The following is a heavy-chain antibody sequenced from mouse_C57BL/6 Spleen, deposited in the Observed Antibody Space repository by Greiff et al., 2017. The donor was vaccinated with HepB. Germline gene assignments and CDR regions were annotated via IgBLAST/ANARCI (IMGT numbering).Heavy chain of an antibody. Sequence: VQLQQSGPGLVQPSQSLSITCTVSGFSLTSYGVHWVRQSPGKGLEWLGVIWRGGSTDYNAAFMSRLSITKDNSKSQFFFKMNSLQADDTAIYYCDKNSPAYSLFAYWGQGTLVTVSA. J-gene: IGHJ3*01. D-gene: IGHD2-10*01. CDR2: IWRGGST. CDR1: GFSLTSYG. CDR3: DKNSPAYSLFAY. V-gene: IGHV2-5*01.